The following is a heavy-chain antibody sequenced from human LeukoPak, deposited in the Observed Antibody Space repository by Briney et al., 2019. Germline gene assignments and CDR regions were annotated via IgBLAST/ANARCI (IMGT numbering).Heavy chain of an antibody. D-gene: IGHD6-19*01. CDR3: ARWLGGWDWFDP. CDR1: GGSISSYY. Sequence: SETLSLTCTVSGGSISSYYWSWIRQPPGKGLEWIGYIYYSGSTNYNPSLKSRVTLSVDTSKNQFSLKLSSVTAADTAVYYCARWLGGWDWFDPWGQGTLVTVSS. CDR2: IYYSGST. V-gene: IGHV4-59*08. J-gene: IGHJ5*02.